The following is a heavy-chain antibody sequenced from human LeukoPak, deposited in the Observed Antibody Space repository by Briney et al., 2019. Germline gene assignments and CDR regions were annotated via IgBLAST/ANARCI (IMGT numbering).Heavy chain of an antibody. J-gene: IGHJ4*02. V-gene: IGHV3-15*01. CDR3: ITFSMIVVVITD. CDR2: IKSKTDGGTT. D-gene: IGHD3-22*01. Sequence: GGSLRLSCVASGFTFSNAWMSWVRQAPGKGLEWVGRIKSKTDGGTTDYAAPVKGRFTISRDDSKNTLYLQMNSLKTEDTAVYYCITFSMIVVVITDWGQGTLVTVSS. CDR1: GFTFSNAW.